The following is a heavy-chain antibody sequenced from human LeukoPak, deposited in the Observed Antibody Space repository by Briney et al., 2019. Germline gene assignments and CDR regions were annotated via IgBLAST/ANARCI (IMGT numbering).Heavy chain of an antibody. D-gene: IGHD3-22*01. V-gene: IGHV3-7*04. CDR1: GITLSDFW. J-gene: IGHJ4*02. CDR3: ARAVSSGYYNLYFDY. Sequence: GGSLRLSCAASGITLSDFWFSWVRQAPGKGLEWVANIKKDGSEEFYVDSVKGRFTISRDNAKNSLYLQMNSLRAEDTAVYYCARAVSSGYYNLYFDYWGQGTLVTVSS. CDR2: IKKDGSEE.